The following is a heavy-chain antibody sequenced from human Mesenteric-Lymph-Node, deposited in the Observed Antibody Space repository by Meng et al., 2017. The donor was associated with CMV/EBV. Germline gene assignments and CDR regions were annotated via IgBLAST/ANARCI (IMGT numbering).Heavy chain of an antibody. Sequence: SGDTNPLYYIHWVRQAPGQGLEWMGVINPTGAFTTYAQKFQGRVTVTRDTSRSTVSMELSSLISEDTAVYFCARFPPSGNYYDSVDVWGQGTMVTVSS. V-gene: IGHV1-46*01. J-gene: IGHJ3*01. CDR3: ARFPPSGNYYDSVDV. CDR2: INPTGAFT. CDR1: GDTNPLYY. D-gene: IGHD3-22*01.